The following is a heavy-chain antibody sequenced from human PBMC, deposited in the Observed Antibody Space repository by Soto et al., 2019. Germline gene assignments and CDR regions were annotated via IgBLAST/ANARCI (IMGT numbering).Heavy chain of an antibody. V-gene: IGHV3-23*01. J-gene: IGHJ6*02. Sequence: EVQLLESGGGLVQPGGSLRLSCAASGFTFSSYAMSWVRQAPGKGLEWVSAISGSGGSTYYADSVKGRFTISRDNSKNTLYLQVNSLRAEDTAVYYCATSATVKWVYYYGMDVWGQGTTVTVSS. D-gene: IGHD4-17*01. CDR1: GFTFSSYA. CDR3: ATSATVKWVYYYGMDV. CDR2: ISGSGGST.